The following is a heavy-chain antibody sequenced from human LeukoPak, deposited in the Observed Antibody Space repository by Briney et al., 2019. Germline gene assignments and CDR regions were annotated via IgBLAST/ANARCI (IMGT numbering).Heavy chain of an antibody. CDR2: ISYDGSNK. V-gene: IGHV3-30-3*01. D-gene: IGHD4-11*01. CDR1: GFTFSSYA. CDR3: ARERTVFDY. J-gene: IGHJ4*02. Sequence: PGRSLRLSCAASGFTFSSYAMHWVRQAPGKGLEWVAVISYDGSNKYYADSVKGRFTVSRDNSKNTLYLQMNSLRAEDTAVYYCARERTVFDYWGQGTLVTVSS.